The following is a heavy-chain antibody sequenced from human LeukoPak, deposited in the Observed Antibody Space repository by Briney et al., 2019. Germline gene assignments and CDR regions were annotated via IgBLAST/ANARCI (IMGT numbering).Heavy chain of an antibody. CDR3: ARGGEYDFWSGPWYFDY. D-gene: IGHD3-3*01. CDR1: GGSISSYY. J-gene: IGHJ4*02. V-gene: IGHV4-4*07. CDR2: IYTSGST. Sequence: SETLSLTCTVSGGSISSYYWSWIRQPAGKGLEWIGRIYTSGSTNYNPSLKSRVTMSVDTSKNQFSLKLSSVTAADTAVYYWARGGEYDFWSGPWYFDYRGQGTLVTVSS.